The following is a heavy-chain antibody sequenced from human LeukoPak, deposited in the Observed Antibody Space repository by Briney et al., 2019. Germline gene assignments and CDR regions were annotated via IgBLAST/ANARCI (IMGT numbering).Heavy chain of an antibody. J-gene: IGHJ6*02. CDR2: INHSGVT. CDR1: GGSLTDYF. Sequence: SETLSLTCAIHGGSLTDYFWTWIRQPPGKGLEWIGEINHSGVTHYSPSVRGRVTMSIDTSKNQFSLKLSSVTAADTAVYYCASIAVAGTGNYYYYYGRDVGGQGPTAPAS. D-gene: IGHD6-19*01. CDR3: ASIAVAGTGNYYYYYGRDV. V-gene: IGHV4-34*01.